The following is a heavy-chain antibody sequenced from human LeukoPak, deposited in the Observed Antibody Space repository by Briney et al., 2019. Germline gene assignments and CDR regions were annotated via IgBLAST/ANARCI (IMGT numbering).Heavy chain of an antibody. CDR1: GGTFSSYA. V-gene: IGHV1-69*05. D-gene: IGHD1-26*01. CDR3: ARVFARSGEISGSYFYY. CDR2: IIPIFGRA. Sequence: SVKVSCKASGGTFSSYAINWVRQAPGQGPEWMGGIIPIFGRANYAQKFQGRVTMTTDESTSTAYMELSSLRSEETAVYYCARVFARSGEISGSYFYYWGQGTLVTVSS. J-gene: IGHJ4*02.